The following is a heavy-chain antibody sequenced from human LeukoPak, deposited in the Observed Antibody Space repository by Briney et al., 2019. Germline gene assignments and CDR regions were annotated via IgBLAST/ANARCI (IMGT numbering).Heavy chain of an antibody. CDR3: AEGSPYCSSTSCYVWFDP. CDR1: GYSISSGYY. D-gene: IGHD2-2*01. V-gene: IGHV4-38-2*01. CDR2: IYHSGST. Sequence: PSETLSLTCAVSGYSISSGYYWGWIRQPPGKGLEWIGSIYHSGSTYYNPSLKSRVTISVDTSKNQFSLKLSSVTAADTAVYYCAEGSPYCSSTSCYVWFDPWGQGTLVTVSS. J-gene: IGHJ5*02.